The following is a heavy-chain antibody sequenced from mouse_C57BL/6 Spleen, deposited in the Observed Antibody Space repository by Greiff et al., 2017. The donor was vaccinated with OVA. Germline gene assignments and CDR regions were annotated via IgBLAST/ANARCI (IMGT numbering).Heavy chain of an antibody. CDR1: GYTFTSYD. Sequence: VKVEESGPELVKPGASVKLSCKASGYTFTSYDINWVKQRPGQGLEWIGGIDPSDGSTKYNEKFKGKATLTVDTSSSTAYMELHSLTSEDSAVYFCARHYSYCVAVWGTGTPVTVSA. CDR2: IDPSDGST. J-gene: IGHJ1*03. CDR3: ARHYSYCVAV. V-gene: IGHV1-85*01. D-gene: IGHD2-12*01.